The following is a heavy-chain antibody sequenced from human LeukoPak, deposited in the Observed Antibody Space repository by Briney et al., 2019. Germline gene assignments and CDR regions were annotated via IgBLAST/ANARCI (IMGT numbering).Heavy chain of an antibody. Sequence: GESLKIPCQGSGYRFISYWITWVRQMPGKGLEWMGRIDPTGSYTTYSPSFQGHVTISADKSISTAYLQWSSLKASDTTMYYCARLPSGYSGYPYSDYWGQGTLVTVSS. J-gene: IGHJ4*02. CDR1: GYRFISYW. CDR2: IDPTGSYT. D-gene: IGHD5-12*01. V-gene: IGHV5-10-1*01. CDR3: ARLPSGYSGYPYSDY.